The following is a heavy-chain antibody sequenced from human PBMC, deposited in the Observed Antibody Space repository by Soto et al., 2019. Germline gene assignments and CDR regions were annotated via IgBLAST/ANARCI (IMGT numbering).Heavy chain of an antibody. CDR1: GFTFSSYA. CDR2: ISYDGSNK. Sequence: QVQLVESGGGVVQPGRSLRLSCAASGFTFSSYAMHWVRQAPGKGLEWVAVISYDGSNKYYADSVKGRFTISRDNSKNTLYLQMNSLRAEDTAVYICARAYCSSISCYLTYFDYWGQGTLVTVSS. CDR3: ARAYCSSISCYLTYFDY. J-gene: IGHJ4*02. V-gene: IGHV3-30-3*01. D-gene: IGHD2-2*01.